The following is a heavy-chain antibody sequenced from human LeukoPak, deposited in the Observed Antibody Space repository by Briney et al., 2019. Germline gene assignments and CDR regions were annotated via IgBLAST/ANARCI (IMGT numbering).Heavy chain of an antibody. CDR2: ISYDGSNK. D-gene: IGHD6-13*01. J-gene: IGHJ4*02. CDR3: ARDHYGDSSCFDY. CDR1: GFTFSSYA. Sequence: PGGSLRLSCAASGFTFSSYAMHWVRQAPGKGLEWVAVISYDGSNKYYADSVKGRFTISRDNSKNTLYLQMNSLRAEDTAVYYCARDHYGDSSCFDYWGQGTLVTASS. V-gene: IGHV3-30-3*01.